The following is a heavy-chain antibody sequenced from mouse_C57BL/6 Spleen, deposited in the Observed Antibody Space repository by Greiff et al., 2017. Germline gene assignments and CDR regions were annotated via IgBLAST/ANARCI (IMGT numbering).Heavy chain of an antibody. Sequence: QVQLQQSGAELVKPGASVKLSCKASGYTFTEYTIHWVKQRSGQGLEWIGWFYPGSGSIKYNETFKDKATLTADKSSSTVYMGLSRLASEDSAVYFCARHEDQRYAMDYWGQGTSVTVSS. CDR1: GYTFTEYT. CDR2: FYPGSGSI. J-gene: IGHJ4*01. CDR3: ARHEDQRYAMDY. V-gene: IGHV1-62-2*01.